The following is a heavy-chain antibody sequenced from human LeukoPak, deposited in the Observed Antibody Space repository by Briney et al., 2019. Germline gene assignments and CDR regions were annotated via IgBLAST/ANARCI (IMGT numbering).Heavy chain of an antibody. CDR3: AGGGEVGTTGGSYYFDY. J-gene: IGHJ4*02. Sequence: SETLSLTCAVYGGSFSGYYWSWIRQPPGKGLEWIGEINHSGSTNYNPSLKSRVTISVDTSKNQFSLKLSSVTAADTAVYYCAGGGEVGTTGGSYYFDYWGQGTLVTVSS. D-gene: IGHD1-7*01. CDR2: INHSGST. V-gene: IGHV4-34*01. CDR1: GGSFSGYY.